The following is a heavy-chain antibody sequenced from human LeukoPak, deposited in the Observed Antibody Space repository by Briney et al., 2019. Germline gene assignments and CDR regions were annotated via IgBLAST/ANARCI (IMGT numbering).Heavy chain of an antibody. CDR3: ARLSQIVAFDI. CDR2: INHSGST. D-gene: IGHD6-6*01. Sequence: SETLSLTCAVYGGSFSGYYWSWIRQPPGKGLEWIGEINHSGSTNYNPSLKSRVAISVDTSKNQFSLKLSSVTAADTAVYYCARLSQIVAFDIWGQGTMVTVSS. CDR1: GGSFSGYY. V-gene: IGHV4-34*01. J-gene: IGHJ3*02.